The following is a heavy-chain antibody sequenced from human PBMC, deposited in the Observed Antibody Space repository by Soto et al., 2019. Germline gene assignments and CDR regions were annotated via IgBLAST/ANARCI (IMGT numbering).Heavy chain of an antibody. D-gene: IGHD5-12*01. CDR1: GYTFTSYG. Sequence: GASVKVSCKASGYTFTSYGISWVRQAPGQGLEWMGRIIPMFGIASYAQNFQGRVTITADKSTSTAYMELSSLKTEDTAVYYCARVVIVATSYYFDYWGQGTLVTVSS. CDR2: IIPMFGIA. CDR3: ARVVIVATSYYFDY. V-gene: IGHV1-69*04. J-gene: IGHJ4*02.